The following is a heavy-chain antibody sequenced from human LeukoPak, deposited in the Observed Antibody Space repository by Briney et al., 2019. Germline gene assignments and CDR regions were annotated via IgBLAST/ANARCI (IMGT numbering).Heavy chain of an antibody. D-gene: IGHD6-13*01. Sequence: GGSLRLACAASGFTFSSYSMNWVRQAPGKGLEWVSSISSSSSYIYYADSVKGRFTISRDNAKNSLYLQMNSLRAENTAVYYCAILVAAGPNAYYYYGMDVWGQGTTVTVSS. CDR2: ISSSSSYI. J-gene: IGHJ6*02. CDR3: AILVAAGPNAYYYYGMDV. CDR1: GFTFSSYS. V-gene: IGHV3-21*01.